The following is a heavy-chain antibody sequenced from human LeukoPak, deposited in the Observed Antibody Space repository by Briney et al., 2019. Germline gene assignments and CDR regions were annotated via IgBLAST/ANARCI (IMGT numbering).Heavy chain of an antibody. CDR1: GFTFSSYA. J-gene: IGHJ6*03. D-gene: IGHD3-22*01. CDR3: AKDRGDSSGYYREYYYYMDV. CDR2: ISGSGGST. Sequence: GGSLRLSCVASGFTFSSYAMSWVRQAPGKGLEWVSAISGSGGSTYYADSVKGRFTISRDNSKNTLYLQMNSLRAEDTAVYYCAKDRGDSSGYYREYYYYMDVWGKGTTVTVSS. V-gene: IGHV3-23*01.